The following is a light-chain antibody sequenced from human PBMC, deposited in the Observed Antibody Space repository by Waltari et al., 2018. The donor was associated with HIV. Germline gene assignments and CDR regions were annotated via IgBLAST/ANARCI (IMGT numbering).Light chain of an antibody. V-gene: IGLV2-11*01. Sequence: QSALTQPRSVSGSPGQSVTISCTGTSSDVGGYDYFSCYQQHPGKAPKLMIYDVNNRPSGVPDRFSGSKSGNSASLSISGLQADDEADYFCCSYAGTYTWVFGGGTKLTVL. CDR1: SSDVGGYDY. CDR2: DVN. J-gene: IGLJ3*02. CDR3: CSYAGTYTWV.